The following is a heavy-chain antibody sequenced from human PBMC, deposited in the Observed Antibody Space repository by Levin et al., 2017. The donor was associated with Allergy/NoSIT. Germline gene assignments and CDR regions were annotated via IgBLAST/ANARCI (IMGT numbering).Heavy chain of an antibody. V-gene: IGHV3-23*01. CDR2: ISGSDGRT. CDR1: GFTFSNYA. CDR3: AKILVPSLDYYGDGMDR. Sequence: GGSLRLSCAASGFTFSNYAMVWVRQAPGKGLESISSISGSDGRTYYADSVKGRFTISRDNSKNTLYLQMNSLGAADTAVYFCAKILVPSLDYYGDGMDRWGQGTTVTVSS. D-gene: IGHD3-10*01. J-gene: IGHJ6*02.